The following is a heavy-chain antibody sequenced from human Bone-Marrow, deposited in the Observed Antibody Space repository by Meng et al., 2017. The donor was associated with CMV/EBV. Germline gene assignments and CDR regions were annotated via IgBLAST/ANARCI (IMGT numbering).Heavy chain of an antibody. CDR1: GYTFTGYY. V-gene: IGHV1-2*02. Sequence: ASVKVSCKASGYTFTGYYMHWVRQAPGQGLEWMGWINPNSGGTNYAQKFQGRVTMTRDTSISTAYMELSRLRSEDTAVYYCARDRRRITIFGVVITSDYYGMDVWGQGTTVTVSS. CDR3: ARDRRRITIFGVVITSDYYGMDV. D-gene: IGHD3-3*01. CDR2: INPNSGGT. J-gene: IGHJ6*02.